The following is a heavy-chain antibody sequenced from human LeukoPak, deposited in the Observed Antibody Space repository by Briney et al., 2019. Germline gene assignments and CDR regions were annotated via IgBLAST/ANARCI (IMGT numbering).Heavy chain of an antibody. V-gene: IGHV1-18*01. CDR3: ARDVNYAFDY. D-gene: IGHD3-16*01. CDR2: ISANSGNT. J-gene: IGHJ4*02. CDR1: GYSFTRNG. Sequence: SVKVSCKPSGYSFTRNGISGVRQAPGQGLEWMAWISANSGNTNYAQNFQDRVTLTTDTSTSTAYMELRSLRSDDTAVYYCARDVNYAFDYWGQGTLVTVSS.